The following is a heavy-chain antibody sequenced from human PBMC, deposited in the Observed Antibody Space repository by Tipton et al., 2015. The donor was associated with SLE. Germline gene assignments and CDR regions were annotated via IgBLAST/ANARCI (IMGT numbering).Heavy chain of an antibody. CDR3: ARGTRGVIYY. V-gene: IGHV4-39*07. Sequence: TLSLTCTVSGGSISSSSYYWGWIRQPPGKGLEWIGEINHSGSTNYNPSLKSRVTISVDTSKNQFSLKLSSVTAADTAVYYCARGTRGVIYYWGQGTLVTVSS. J-gene: IGHJ4*02. D-gene: IGHD3-10*01. CDR2: INHSGST. CDR1: GGSISSSSYY.